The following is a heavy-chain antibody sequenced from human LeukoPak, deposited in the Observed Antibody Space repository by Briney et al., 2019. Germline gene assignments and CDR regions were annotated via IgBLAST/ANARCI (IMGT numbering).Heavy chain of an antibody. D-gene: IGHD1-7*01. V-gene: IGHV3-33*01. CDR2: IWYDGSNT. Sequence: GGSLRLSCTASGFTFSNYGMHWVRQAPGKGLEWLAFIWYDGSNTYYADSVKGRFTISRGNSKNTLYLQVISLRAEDTAVYYCARAVTGATIGDYWGQGTLVTVSS. CDR3: ARAVTGATIGDY. CDR1: GFTFSNYG. J-gene: IGHJ4*02.